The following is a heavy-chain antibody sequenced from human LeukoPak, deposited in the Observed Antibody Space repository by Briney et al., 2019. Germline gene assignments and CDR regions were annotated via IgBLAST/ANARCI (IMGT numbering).Heavy chain of an antibody. V-gene: IGHV3-21*01. CDR1: GFTFRNYH. CDR3: ARDRKQQPPPGGDLQGRWGYFDY. J-gene: IGHJ4*02. D-gene: IGHD6-13*01. CDR2: ISGSGSHK. Sequence: PGGSLRLSCAGAGFTFRNYHMFWVRQAPGKGLEWVSSISGSGSHKDYADSVKGRFTISRDNSKNTLYLQMNSLRAEDTAVYYCARDRKQQPPPGGDLQGRWGYFDYWGQGTLVTVSS.